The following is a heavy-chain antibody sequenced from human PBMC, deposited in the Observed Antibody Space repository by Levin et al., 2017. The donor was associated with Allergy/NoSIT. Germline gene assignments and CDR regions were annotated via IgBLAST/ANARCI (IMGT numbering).Heavy chain of an antibody. CDR2: IIPSYGTS. V-gene: IGHV1-69*13. J-gene: IGHJ4*02. CDR3: VRSQKIYYYDTSGSPFDS. D-gene: IGHD3-22*01. CDR1: GDTFSTSV. Sequence: SVKVSCKASGDTFSTSVISWVRQAPGQGLEWMGGIIPSYGTSNYTQKFHGRVTFSADDYTGTAYMELSSLTSEDPAMYYCVRSQKIYYYDTSGSPFDSWGQGTLVTVSS.